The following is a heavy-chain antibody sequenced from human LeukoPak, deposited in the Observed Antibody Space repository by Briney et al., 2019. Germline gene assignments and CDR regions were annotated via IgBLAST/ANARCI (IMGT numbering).Heavy chain of an antibody. J-gene: IGHJ3*02. CDR3: ARAKRNGFDI. CDR2: ISSSLTTNST. Sequence: GGSLRLSCKASGFASGLSFSSFEVNWVRQAPGKGLEWVSYISSSLTTNSTYYADTVKGRFTISRDNAKNSLYLQMNSLRAEDTAVYYCARAKRNGFDIWGQGTMVTVSS. CDR1: GFASGLSFSSFE. V-gene: IGHV3-48*03.